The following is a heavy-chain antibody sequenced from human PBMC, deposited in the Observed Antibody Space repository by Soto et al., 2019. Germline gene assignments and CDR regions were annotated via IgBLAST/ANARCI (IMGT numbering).Heavy chain of an antibody. CDR1: GFTFSSYG. D-gene: IGHD5-18*01. CDR2: IWYDGSNK. CDR3: ARDRIQLWPLLVY. V-gene: IGHV3-33*01. Sequence: GSLRLSCAASGFTFSSYGMHWVRQAPGKGLEWVAVIWYDGSNKYYADSVKGRFTISRDNSKNTLYLQMNSLRAEDTAVYYCARDRIQLWPLLVYWGQGTLVTVSS. J-gene: IGHJ4*02.